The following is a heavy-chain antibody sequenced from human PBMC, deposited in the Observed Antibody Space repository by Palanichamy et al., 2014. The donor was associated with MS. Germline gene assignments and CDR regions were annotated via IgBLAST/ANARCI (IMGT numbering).Heavy chain of an antibody. CDR2: ISGGTGST. J-gene: IGHJ1*01. Sequence: GKGLEWVSAISGGTGSTFYADSVKGRFTISRDNSKSTLFLQLNSLRAEDTAIYYCAKDIAAAGAESFQHWGQGSLVTVSS. CDR3: AKDIAAAGAESFQH. V-gene: IGHV3-23*01. D-gene: IGHD6-6*01.